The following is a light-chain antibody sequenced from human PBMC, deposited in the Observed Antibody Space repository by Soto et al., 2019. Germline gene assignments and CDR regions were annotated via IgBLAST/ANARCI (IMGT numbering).Light chain of an antibody. J-gene: IGKJ4*01. CDR3: QQRSNWPLT. V-gene: IGKV3-11*01. CDR2: DAS. Sequence: EIVLTQSPATLSLSPGERATLSCRVSQSVTSFLAWYQHKPGQAPRLLIYDASNRATGIPARFSGSGSGTDFTLTISSLEPEDCAVYYCQQRSNWPLTFGGGTKVETK. CDR1: QSVTSF.